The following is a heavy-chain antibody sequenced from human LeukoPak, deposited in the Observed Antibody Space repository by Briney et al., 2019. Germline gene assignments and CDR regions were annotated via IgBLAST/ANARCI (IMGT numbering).Heavy chain of an antibody. CDR3: AKDYGPLSSY. CDR1: GGSISSGSYY. CDR2: IYTSGST. V-gene: IGHV4-61*02. Sequence: SQTLSLTCTVSGGSISSGSYYWSWIRQPAGKGLEWIGRIYTSGSTNYNPSLKSRVTISVDTSKNQFSLKLSSVTAADTAVYYCAKDYGPLSSYWGQGILVTVSS. J-gene: IGHJ4*02. D-gene: IGHD4-17*01.